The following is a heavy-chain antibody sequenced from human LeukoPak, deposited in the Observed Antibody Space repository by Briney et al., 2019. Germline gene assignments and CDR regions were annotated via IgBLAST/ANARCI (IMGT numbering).Heavy chain of an antibody. CDR1: GGTFSSYA. J-gene: IGHJ4*02. CDR2: IIPIFGTA. D-gene: IGHD3-10*01. CDR3: ARGGRSLDY. V-gene: IGHV1-69*05. Sequence: SVKVSCKASGGTFSSYAFRWVRPAPAQGLEWVGGIIPIFGTANYAQKSQGRVTITTDESTSTAYMELSSLRSYDTAVYDWARGGRSLDYWGQGTLVTVSS.